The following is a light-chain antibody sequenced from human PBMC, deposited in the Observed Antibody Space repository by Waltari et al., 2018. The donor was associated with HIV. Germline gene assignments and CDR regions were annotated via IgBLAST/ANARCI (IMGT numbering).Light chain of an antibody. Sequence: QSALTQPRSVSGSPGQSVTIPCTGTSRDVGGNKYASWYQQHPAKAPKLMIYDVPKRPSGVPDRFSGSKSVNTASLTISGLEAEDEADYYCCSYAGSYTLVFGGGTKLTVL. CDR2: DVP. CDR3: CSYAGSYTLV. J-gene: IGLJ3*02. V-gene: IGLV2-11*01. CDR1: SRDVGGNKY.